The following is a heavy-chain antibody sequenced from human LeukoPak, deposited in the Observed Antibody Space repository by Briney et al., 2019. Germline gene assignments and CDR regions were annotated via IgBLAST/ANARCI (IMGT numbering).Heavy chain of an antibody. D-gene: IGHD2-2*02. J-gene: IGHJ6*02. V-gene: IGHV3-13*01. CDR2: IGTAGDT. Sequence: PGGSLRLSCAASGFTFSSYDMHWVRQATGKGPEWVSAIGTAGDTYYPGSVKGRFTISRENAKNSLYLQMNSLRAGDTAVYYCARALHCSSTSCYTPYYYGMDVWGQGTTVTVSS. CDR3: ARALHCSSTSCYTPYYYGMDV. CDR1: GFTFSSYD.